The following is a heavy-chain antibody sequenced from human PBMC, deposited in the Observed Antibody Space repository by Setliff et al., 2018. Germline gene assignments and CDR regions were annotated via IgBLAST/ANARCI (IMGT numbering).Heavy chain of an antibody. CDR2: INWNSASK. D-gene: IGHD3-22*01. J-gene: IGHJ6*03. V-gene: IGHV3-20*04. CDR3: ALTPLNNYHYYQGYYYYMGV. CDR1: GFTFSVDR. Sequence: PGGSLRLSCEASGFTFSVDRMNWVRQAPGKGLEWVSGINWNSASKSYADSVKGRFTISRDNAENSLYLQMNSLRAEDTALYYCALTPLNNYHYYQGYYYYMGVWGKGTTVTVSS.